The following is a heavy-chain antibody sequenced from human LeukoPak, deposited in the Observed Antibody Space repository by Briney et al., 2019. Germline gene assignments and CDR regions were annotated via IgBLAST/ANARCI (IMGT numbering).Heavy chain of an antibody. CDR1: GFTFSDYY. CDR2: ISSSGSTI. J-gene: IGHJ5*02. D-gene: IGHD3-9*01. V-gene: IGHV3-11*04. Sequence: PGGSLRLSCAASGFTFSDYYMSWIRQAPGKGLEWVSYISSSGSTIYYADSVKGRFTISRDNAKNSLYLQMNSLRAEDTAVYYCARSPFNFDWSLYWFDPWGQGTLVTVSS. CDR3: ARSPFNFDWSLYWFDP.